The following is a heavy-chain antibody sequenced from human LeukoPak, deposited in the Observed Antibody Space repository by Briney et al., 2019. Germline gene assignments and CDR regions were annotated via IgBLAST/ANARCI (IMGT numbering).Heavy chain of an antibody. J-gene: IGHJ4*02. Sequence: QPGGSLRLSCAASGFTFSSSTMSWVRQAPGKGLEWVSAISGSGGSTYYADSVKGRFTISRDNSKNTLYLQMNSLRAEDTAVYYCAKVSSYDFWSGYPDYWGQGTLVTVSS. CDR1: GFTFSSST. CDR2: ISGSGGST. V-gene: IGHV3-23*01. CDR3: AKVSSYDFWSGYPDY. D-gene: IGHD3/OR15-3a*01.